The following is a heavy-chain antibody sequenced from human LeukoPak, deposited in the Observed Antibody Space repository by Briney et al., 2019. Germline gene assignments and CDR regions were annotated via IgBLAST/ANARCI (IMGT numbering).Heavy chain of an antibody. V-gene: IGHV4-38-2*01. CDR3: ARHGPIVVVDY. CDR2: IYHSGST. CDR1: GYSISSGYY. J-gene: IGHJ4*02. D-gene: IGHD2-2*01. Sequence: PSETLSLTCAVSGYSISSGYYWGWIRQPPGKGLEWIGSIYHSGSTYYNPSLKSRVTISVDTSKNQFSLKLSSVTAADTAAYYCARHGPIVVVDYWGQGTLVTVSS.